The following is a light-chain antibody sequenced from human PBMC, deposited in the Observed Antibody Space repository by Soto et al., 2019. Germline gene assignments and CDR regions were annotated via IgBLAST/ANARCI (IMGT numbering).Light chain of an antibody. V-gene: IGLV1-44*01. CDR1: RSNIGDNT. CDR3: AAWDDSLNGPV. J-gene: IGLJ2*01. CDR2: YSN. Sequence: QLVLTQPTSVSGTPGQRITISCSGSRSNIGDNTVNWYQQLPGTAPKLLVYYSNQRPSGVPDRFSGSKSGTSASLAISGLQSEDEADYYCAAWDDSLNGPVFGGGTKVTVL.